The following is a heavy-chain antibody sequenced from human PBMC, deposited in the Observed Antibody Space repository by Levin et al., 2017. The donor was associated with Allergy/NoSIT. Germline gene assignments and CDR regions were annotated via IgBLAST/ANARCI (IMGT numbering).Heavy chain of an antibody. CDR1: GFTFDDYA. V-gene: IGHV3-9*01. CDR2: ISWNSGSI. Sequence: PGGSLRLSCAASGFTFDDYAMHWVRQAPGKGLEWVSGISWNSGSIGYADSVKGRFTISRDNAKNSLYLQMNSLRAEDTALYYCAKEEYDILTGYVQNAFDIWGQGTMVTVSS. D-gene: IGHD3-9*01. CDR3: AKEEYDILTGYVQNAFDI. J-gene: IGHJ3*02.